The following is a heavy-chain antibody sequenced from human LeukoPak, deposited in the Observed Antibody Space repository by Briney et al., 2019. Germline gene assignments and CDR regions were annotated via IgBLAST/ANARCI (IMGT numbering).Heavy chain of an antibody. J-gene: IGHJ4*02. CDR1: GYSISSGYY. V-gene: IGHV4-38-2*02. CDR2: IYHSGST. CDR3: ARGDAYYDSSGYYPDY. Sequence: SETLSLTCTVSGYSISSGYYWGWIRQPPGKGLEWIGSIYHSGSTYYNPSLKSRVTISVDTSKNQFSLKLSSVTAADTAVYYCARGDAYYDSSGYYPDYWGQGTLVTVSS. D-gene: IGHD3-22*01.